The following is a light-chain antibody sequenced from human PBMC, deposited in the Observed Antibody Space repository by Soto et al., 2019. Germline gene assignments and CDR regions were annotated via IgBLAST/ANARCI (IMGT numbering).Light chain of an antibody. CDR1: SSDVGGSNY. V-gene: IGLV2-23*02. J-gene: IGLJ1*01. CDR3: CSYAGHSTYV. Sequence: QSVLTQPASVSGSPGQSITISCTGTSSDVGGSNYVSWYQQLPGKAPKLMIYDVSDRPSGVSNRFSGSTSDNTPSLTISGLQAEDEADYYCCSYAGHSTYVFAGGTKLTVL. CDR2: DVS.